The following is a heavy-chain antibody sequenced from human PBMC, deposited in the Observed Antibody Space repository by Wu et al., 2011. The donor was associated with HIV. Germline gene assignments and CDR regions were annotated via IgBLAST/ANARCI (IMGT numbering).Heavy chain of an antibody. V-gene: IGHV1-69*05. D-gene: IGHD3-22*01. CDR2: IIPIFGTA. CDR1: GDPLTELF. J-gene: IGHJ4*02. Sequence: QVQLVQSGPEVKKPGASVKVSCKVSGDPLTELFINWVRQAPGQGLEWMGGIIPIFGTANYAQKFQGRVTITTDESTSTAYMELSSLRSEDTAVYYCARGIPYYYESSGYSSTPYYFDYWGQGTLVT. CDR3: ARGIPYYYESSGYSSTPYYFDY.